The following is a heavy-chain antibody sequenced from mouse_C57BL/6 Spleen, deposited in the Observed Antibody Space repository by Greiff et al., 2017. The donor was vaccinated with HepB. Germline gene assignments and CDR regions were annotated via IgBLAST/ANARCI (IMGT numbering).Heavy chain of an antibody. CDR1: GFTFSSYG. Sequence: VQLKESGGDLVKPGGSLKLSCAASGFTFSSYGMSWVRQTPDKRLEWVATISSGGSYTYYPDSVKGRFTISRDNAKNTLYLQMSSLKSEDTAMYYCGRHGDYYGSSRYAMDYWGQGTSVTVSS. V-gene: IGHV5-6*01. CDR2: ISSGGSYT. J-gene: IGHJ4*01. D-gene: IGHD1-1*01. CDR3: GRHGDYYGSSRYAMDY.